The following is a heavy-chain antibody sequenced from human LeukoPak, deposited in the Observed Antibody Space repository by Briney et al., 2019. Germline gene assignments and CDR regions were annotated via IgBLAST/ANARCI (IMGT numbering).Heavy chain of an antibody. Sequence: GGSLRLSCVASGFTFSSYAMNWVRQAPGKGLEWLSLISDSPDITYYTDSVKGRFTISRSNSNNTVYLQMNNLRADDTAVYYCARRARVRMVYFYYFMDIWGKGTTVTVSS. D-gene: IGHD2-8*01. V-gene: IGHV3-23*01. CDR2: ISDSPDIT. J-gene: IGHJ6*03. CDR3: ARRARVRMVYFYYFMDI. CDR1: GFTFSSYA.